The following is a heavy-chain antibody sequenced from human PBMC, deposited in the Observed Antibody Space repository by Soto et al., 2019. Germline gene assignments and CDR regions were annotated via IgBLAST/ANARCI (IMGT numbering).Heavy chain of an antibody. CDR3: AREELNCGGDCFAF. CDR1: GFTFRNYE. CDR2: IDTSETNT. V-gene: IGHV3-48*03. J-gene: IGHJ4*02. D-gene: IGHD2-21*01. Sequence: SLRLSCAASGFTFRNYEFNWVRQAPGKGLEWISYIDTSETNTYYAASVKGRFTVSRDNAKNSVYLQMNSLRAEDTAIYYCAREELNCGGDCFAFWGQGALVTVSS.